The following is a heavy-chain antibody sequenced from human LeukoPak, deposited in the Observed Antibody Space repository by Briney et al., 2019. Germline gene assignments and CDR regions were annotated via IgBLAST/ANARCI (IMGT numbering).Heavy chain of an antibody. CDR1: GGSLSSYY. CDR3: AREKSPDYCSGGSCYFDY. CDR2: IYTSGST. J-gene: IGHJ4*02. D-gene: IGHD2-15*01. Sequence: SETLSLTCTVSGGSLSSYYWSWIRQPAGKGLEWIGRIYTSGSTNYNPSLKSRVTMSVDTSKNQFSLKLGSVTAADTAVYYCAREKSPDYCSGGSCYFDYWGQGTLVTVSS. V-gene: IGHV4-4*07.